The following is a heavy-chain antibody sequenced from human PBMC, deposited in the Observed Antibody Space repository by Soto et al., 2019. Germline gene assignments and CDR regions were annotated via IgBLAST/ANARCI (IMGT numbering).Heavy chain of an antibody. D-gene: IGHD7-27*01. CDR2: IYATGTT. CDR1: GASISGFY. V-gene: IGHV4-4*07. Sequence: LSLTCTVSGASISGFYWSWIRKSAGKGLEWIGRIYATGTTDYNPSLKSRVMMSVDTSKKQFSLNVTSVTAADTAVYFCARGRYCLTGRCFPNWFDSWGQGALVTVS. J-gene: IGHJ5*01. CDR3: ARGRYCLTGRCFPNWFDS.